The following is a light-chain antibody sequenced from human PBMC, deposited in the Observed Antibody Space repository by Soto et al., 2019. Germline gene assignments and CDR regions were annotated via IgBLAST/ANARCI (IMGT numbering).Light chain of an antibody. J-gene: IGLJ1*01. Sequence: QSVLTQPPSASGTPGQRVTISCSTSSSNLGDNTVNWYQQVPGAAPKLLIYSYDQRPSGVPDRFSGSKSGTSAFLAISGLQSEDEADYYCAAWDASLDGYVFGTGTKLTVL. CDR3: AAWDASLDGYV. CDR2: SYD. CDR1: SSNLGDNT. V-gene: IGLV1-44*01.